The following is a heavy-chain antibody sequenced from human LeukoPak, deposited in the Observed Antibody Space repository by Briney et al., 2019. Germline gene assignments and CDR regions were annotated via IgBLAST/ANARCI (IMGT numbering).Heavy chain of an antibody. V-gene: IGHV3-11*01. D-gene: IGHD3-22*01. J-gene: IGHJ4*02. Sequence: NPGGSLRLSCAASGFTFSDYYMSWIRQAPGKGLEWVSYISDSGSTIYYADSVKGRFTISRDNAKKSLYLQMNSLRAEDTAVYYCVRDRLGDYDSSGYYDNWGQATLVTVSS. CDR2: ISDSGSTI. CDR3: VRDRLGDYDSSGYYDN. CDR1: GFTFSDYY.